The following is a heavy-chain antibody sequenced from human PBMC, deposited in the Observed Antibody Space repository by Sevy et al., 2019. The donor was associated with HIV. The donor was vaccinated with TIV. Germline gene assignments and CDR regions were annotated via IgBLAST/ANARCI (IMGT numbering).Heavy chain of an antibody. CDR2: ISGPGYGT. CDR1: GFTFSIYT. CDR3: AKALNPALESMLEVNLRSLKGFDV. Sequence: GGSLRLSCAASGFTFSIYTMNWVRQAPGKGLEWVSVISGPGYGTNYADSVKGRFTISRDNSKNTLFLQMNSLRDDDTAVYYCAKALNPALESMLEVNLRSLKGFDVWGQGTMVTVSS. D-gene: IGHD3-22*01. J-gene: IGHJ3*01. V-gene: IGHV3-23*01.